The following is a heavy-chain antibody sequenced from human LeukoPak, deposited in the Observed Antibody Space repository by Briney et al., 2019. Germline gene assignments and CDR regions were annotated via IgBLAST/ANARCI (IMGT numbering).Heavy chain of an antibody. CDR1: GYSISSGYY. CDR2: IYHSGST. CDR3: ATGEVGFSGSDRYYFDY. Sequence: SETLSLTCTVSGYSISSGYYWGWIRQPPGKGLEWIGSIYHSGSTYYNPSLKSRVTISVDTSKNQFSLKLSSVTAADTAVYYCATGEVGFSGSDRYYFDYWGQGTLVTVSS. D-gene: IGHD6-19*01. J-gene: IGHJ4*02. V-gene: IGHV4-38-2*02.